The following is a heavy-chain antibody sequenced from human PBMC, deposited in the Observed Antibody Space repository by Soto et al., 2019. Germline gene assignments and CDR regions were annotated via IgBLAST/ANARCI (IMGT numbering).Heavy chain of an antibody. CDR3: ARGLGGYLDYLDY. CDR2: ISYDGSNK. Sequence: GGSLRLSCAASGFTFSSYGMHWVRQAPGKGLEWVAVISYDGSNKYYADSVKGRFTISRDNSKNTLYLQMNSLRAEDTAVYYCARGLGGYLDYLDYWGQGTLVTAPQ. D-gene: IGHD3-16*02. V-gene: IGHV3-30*03. J-gene: IGHJ4*02. CDR1: GFTFSSYG.